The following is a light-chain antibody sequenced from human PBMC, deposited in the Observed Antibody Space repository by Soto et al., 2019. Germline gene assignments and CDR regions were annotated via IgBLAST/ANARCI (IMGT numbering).Light chain of an antibody. CDR2: DAS. V-gene: IGKV3-15*01. J-gene: IGKJ3*01. Sequence: EIVMMQSPATLSVSPGERATLSCRASENISSNLTWYQQKPGQAPRLLIYDASTRATGIPARFSGSGSGTECTLTLSSLQSEDFAVYYCQQYNKWPPITFGPGTKVDIK. CDR3: QQYNKWPPIT. CDR1: ENISSN.